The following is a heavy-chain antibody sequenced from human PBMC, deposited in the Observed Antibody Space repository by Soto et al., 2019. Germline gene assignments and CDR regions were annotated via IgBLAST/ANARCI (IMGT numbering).Heavy chain of an antibody. CDR3: ARGRPYGDYSMDV. D-gene: IGHD4-17*01. Sequence: QVQLQESGPGLVKPSQTLSLTCTVSGGSISSGGYYWSWIRQHPGKGLEWIGYIYTRGSTYYTPALKRRVTISVDTSKNQCSLKLSSVTAADTAVYYCARGRPYGDYSMDVWGKGTTVTVSS. CDR1: GGSISSGGYY. J-gene: IGHJ6*04. V-gene: IGHV4-31*03. CDR2: IYTRGST.